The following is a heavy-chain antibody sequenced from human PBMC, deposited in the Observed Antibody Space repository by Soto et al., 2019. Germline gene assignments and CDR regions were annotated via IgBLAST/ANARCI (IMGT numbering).Heavy chain of an antibody. CDR2: ISSDSSYK. Sequence: GGSLRLSCAASGFLLSSHTMNWVGQSPGKGLEWVSSISSDSSYKYYTDSVKGRFTVSRDNAKNSLYLQMNSLRAEDTAVYYCARGHCTRSSCYVGGYYYYGMDVWGQGATVTV. D-gene: IGHD2-2*01. CDR3: ARGHCTRSSCYVGGYYYYGMDV. J-gene: IGHJ6*02. CDR1: GFLLSSHT. V-gene: IGHV3-21*01.